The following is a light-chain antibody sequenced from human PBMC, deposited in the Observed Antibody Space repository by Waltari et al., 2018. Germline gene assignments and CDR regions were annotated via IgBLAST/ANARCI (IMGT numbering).Light chain of an antibody. J-gene: IGKJ2*01. CDR3: MQALIAPYT. V-gene: IGKV2-28*01. Sequence: DIVMTQSPLSVPVTPGESASISCRSSHSLLHSNGYNYFDWYLQKPGQSPQLLIYLGSHRASGVPDRFSGSGSGTDFTLKISSVEAEDVGVYYCMQALIAPYTFGQGTKLEIK. CDR2: LGS. CDR1: HSLLHSNGYNY.